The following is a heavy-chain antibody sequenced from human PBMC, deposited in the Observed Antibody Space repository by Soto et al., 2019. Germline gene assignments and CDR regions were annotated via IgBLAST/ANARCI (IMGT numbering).Heavy chain of an antibody. CDR1: GFTFSSQW. CDR3: VRDNR. Sequence: EVQLVESGGGLVQPGGSLRLSCAASGFTFSSQWMYWVRQSPGKGPVWVSYINSDGSRIAYADSVKGRFTISRDNAKNTLYLQMNRLRVEDTAVYYCVRDNRWGRGTLVTVSS. V-gene: IGHV3-74*03. CDR2: INSDGSRI. J-gene: IGHJ5*02.